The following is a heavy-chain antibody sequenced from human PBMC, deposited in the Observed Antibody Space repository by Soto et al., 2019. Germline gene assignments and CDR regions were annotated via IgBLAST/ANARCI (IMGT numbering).Heavy chain of an antibody. CDR3: ARATPDDYGDYGFFDS. V-gene: IGHV4-31*01. J-gene: IGHJ4*02. D-gene: IGHD4-17*01. CDR2: IYFSGST. CDR1: GGSISSGGYY. Sequence: QVQLQDSGPGLVKPSQTLSLTCTVSGGSISSGGYYWSWIRQPPGKGLDWIGYIYFSGSTYYNPSLKSPVTISVDTPTNKFALKLSSVTAADTAVYYCARATPDDYGDYGFFDSWGQGTLVTVSS.